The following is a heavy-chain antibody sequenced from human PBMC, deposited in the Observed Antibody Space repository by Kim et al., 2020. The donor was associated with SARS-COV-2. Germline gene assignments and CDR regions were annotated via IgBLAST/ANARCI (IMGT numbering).Heavy chain of an antibody. Sequence: GGSLRLSCVASEFSLSSSWMDWVRQAPGKGLEWVANIKQDGGAIYYVDSVKGRFTISRDNAKNSLFLQMNSLRAEDTAVYYCAREGGPWAFDIWGQGTMVTVSS. V-gene: IGHV3-7*05. CDR1: EFSLSSSW. D-gene: IGHD1-26*01. J-gene: IGHJ3*02. CDR2: IKQDGGAI. CDR3: AREGGPWAFDI.